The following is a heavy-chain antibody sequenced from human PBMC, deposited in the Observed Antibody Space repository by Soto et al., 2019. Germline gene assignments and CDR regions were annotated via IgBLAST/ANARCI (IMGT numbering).Heavy chain of an antibody. V-gene: IGHV3-23*01. CDR2: ISGSDDST. D-gene: IGHD6-6*01. J-gene: IGHJ4*02. CDR1: GFTFSSYA. Sequence: EVQLLGSGGGLVQPGESLRLSCAASGFTFSSYAMSWVRQAPGKGLGWVSVISGSDDSTYYADSVKGRFTISRDNSKNTLYLQMNSLRAEDTAVYYCAKRSSSSTFDYWGQGTLVTVSS. CDR3: AKRSSSSTFDY.